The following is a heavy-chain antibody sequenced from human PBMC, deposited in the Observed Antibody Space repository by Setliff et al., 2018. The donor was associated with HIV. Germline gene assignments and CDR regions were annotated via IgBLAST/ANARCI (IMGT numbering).Heavy chain of an antibody. CDR3: ARDAWVEFLEWTFYGMDV. Sequence: ASVKVSCKTSGYSFIRNGISWVRQAPGQGLEWMGWISAYNGNTNYAQKLQGRVTMTTDTSASTAYMELRSLRPGDTAVYYCARDAWVEFLEWTFYGMDVWGQGTTVTVSS. V-gene: IGHV1-18*01. CDR2: ISAYNGNT. J-gene: IGHJ6*02. D-gene: IGHD3-3*02. CDR1: GYSFIRNG.